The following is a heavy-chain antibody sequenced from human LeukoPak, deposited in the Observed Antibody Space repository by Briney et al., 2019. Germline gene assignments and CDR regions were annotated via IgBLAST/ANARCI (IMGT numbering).Heavy chain of an antibody. D-gene: IGHD3-10*01. CDR3: ARVYYGSGSYLFHSLYYFDY. Sequence: ASVKVSCKASGYTFTSYAMNWVRQAPGQGLEWMGWISAYNGNTNYAQKLQGRVTMTTDTSTSTAYMELRSLRSDDTAVYYCARVYYGSGSYLFHSLYYFDYWGQGTLVTVSS. CDR2: ISAYNGNT. J-gene: IGHJ4*02. CDR1: GYTFTSYA. V-gene: IGHV1-18*01.